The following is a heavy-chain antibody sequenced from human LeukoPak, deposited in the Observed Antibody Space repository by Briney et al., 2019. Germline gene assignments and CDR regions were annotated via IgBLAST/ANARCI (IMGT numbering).Heavy chain of an antibody. D-gene: IGHD5-12*01. V-gene: IGHV5-51*01. CDR1: GYSFTNYW. Sequence: GESLKISCKGSGYSFTNYWIGWVRQMPGKGLEWMGITYPKDSDTRYSPSFQGQVTISADKSISTAYLQWSGLKASDTAMYYCTRIAGVASIPDTFDIWGQGTMVTVSS. CDR2: TYPKDSDT. CDR3: TRIAGVASIPDTFDI. J-gene: IGHJ3*02.